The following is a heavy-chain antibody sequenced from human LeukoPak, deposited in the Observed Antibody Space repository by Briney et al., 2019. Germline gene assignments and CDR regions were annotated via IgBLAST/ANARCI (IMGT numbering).Heavy chain of an antibody. CDR1: GFTFSSYS. CDR3: TRGPYSTGWFPAAAEYFQH. J-gene: IGHJ1*01. D-gene: IGHD6-19*01. CDR2: ISSSSFYI. V-gene: IGHV3-21*01. Sequence: GGSLRLSCAASGFTFSSYSMNWVRQAPGKGLEWVSSISSSSFYIYYADSVKGRFTISRDNAKNTLFLQLNSLRAGDTAVYYCTRGPYSTGWFPAAAEYFQHWGRAPWSPSLQ.